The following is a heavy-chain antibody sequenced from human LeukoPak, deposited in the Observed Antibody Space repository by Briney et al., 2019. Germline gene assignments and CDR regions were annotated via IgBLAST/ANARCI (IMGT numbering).Heavy chain of an antibody. Sequence: GGSLRLSCAASGFTFDDYAMPWVRQAPGKGLGWVSGISWNSGSIGYADSVKGRFTISRDNAKNSLYLQMNSLRAEDTALYYCAKAVAATLRPGYSTFDYWSQGTLVTVSS. CDR1: GFTFDDYA. D-gene: IGHD2-15*01. CDR3: AKAVAATLRPGYSTFDY. CDR2: ISWNSGSI. V-gene: IGHV3-9*01. J-gene: IGHJ4*02.